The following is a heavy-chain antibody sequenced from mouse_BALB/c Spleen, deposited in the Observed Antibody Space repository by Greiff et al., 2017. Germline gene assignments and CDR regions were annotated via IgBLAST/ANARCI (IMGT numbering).Heavy chain of an antibody. CDR3: TRSCCYGNAFAY. J-gene: IGHJ3*01. CDR2: IYPSDSYT. V-gene: IGHV1-69*02. D-gene: IGHD2-1*01. CDR1: GYTFTSSW. Sequence: QVQLQQPGAELVRPGASVKLSCKASGYTFTSSWINWVKQRPGQGLEWIGNIYPSDSYTNYNQKFKAKATLTVDKSSNTAYRQLSSPTSADSAVYCCTRSCCYGNAFAYWGQGTLVTVSA.